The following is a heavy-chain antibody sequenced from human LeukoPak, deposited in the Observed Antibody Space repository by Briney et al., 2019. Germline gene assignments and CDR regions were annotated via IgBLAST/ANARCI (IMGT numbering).Heavy chain of an antibody. V-gene: IGHV1-18*01. CDR3: ARGRVRDCSGGSCYPDY. CDR1: GYTFTSYG. Sequence: GASVKFSCKASGYTFTSYGISWVRQAPGQGLEWMGWISAYNGNTNYAQKLQGRVTMTTDTSTSTAYMELRSLRSDDTAVYYCARGRVRDCSGGSCYPDYWGQGTLVTVSS. D-gene: IGHD2-15*01. J-gene: IGHJ4*02. CDR2: ISAYNGNT.